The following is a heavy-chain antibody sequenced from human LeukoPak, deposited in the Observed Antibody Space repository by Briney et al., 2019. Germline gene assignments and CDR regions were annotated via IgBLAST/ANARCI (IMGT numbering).Heavy chain of an antibody. J-gene: IGHJ6*02. CDR1: GGSISSYY. Sequence: SETLSLTCTVSGGSISSYYWSWIRQPPGKGLEWIGYIYYSGSTNYNPSLKSRVTISVDTSKNQFSLKLSSVTAEDTAVYYCARHVRTYYYDSSGGYYYYYGMDVWGQGTTVTVSS. CDR2: IYYSGST. CDR3: ARHVRTYYYDSSGGYYYYYGMDV. V-gene: IGHV4-59*08. D-gene: IGHD3-22*01.